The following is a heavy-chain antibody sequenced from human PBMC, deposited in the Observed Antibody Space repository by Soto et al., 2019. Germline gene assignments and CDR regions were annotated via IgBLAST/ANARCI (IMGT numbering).Heavy chain of an antibody. CDR3: ARALYGEYVAPPYSFDY. CDR1: GGTFSSYA. J-gene: IGHJ4*02. V-gene: IGHV1-69*12. CDR2: IIPIFGTA. D-gene: IGHD4-17*01. Sequence: QVQLVQSGAEVKKPGSSVKVSCKASGGTFSSYAISWVRQAPGQGLEWMGGIIPIFGTANYAQKFQGRVTITADESTSTAYMELSCLRSEDTAVYSCARALYGEYVAPPYSFDYWGQGTLVTVSS.